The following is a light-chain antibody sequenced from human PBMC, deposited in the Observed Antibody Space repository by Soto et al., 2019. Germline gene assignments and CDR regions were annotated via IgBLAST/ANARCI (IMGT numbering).Light chain of an antibody. V-gene: IGLV2-8*01. CDR2: EVT. CDR3: SSFASSNTWV. CDR1: SSDVGAYNY. J-gene: IGLJ3*02. Sequence: QSALTQPPSGSRSPGQSVTISCTGTSSDVGAYNYVSWYQQHAGKAPKLMIYEVTKRPSGVPDRFSGSKSANTASLTVSGLQAEDEADYYCSSFASSNTWVFGGGTKLTVL.